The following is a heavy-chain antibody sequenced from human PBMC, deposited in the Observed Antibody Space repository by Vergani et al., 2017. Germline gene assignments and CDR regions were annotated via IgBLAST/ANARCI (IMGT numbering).Heavy chain of an antibody. V-gene: IGHV3-74*01. CDR2: INSDGSST. D-gene: IGHD4-17*01. Sequence: EVQLVESGGGLVQPGGSLRLSCAASGFTFSSYWMHWVRQAPGKGLVWVSRINSDGSSTSYADSVKGRFTISRDNAKNTLYLQMNSLRAEDTAVYYCARGAYGDYDYYYYYYYMDVWGKGTTVTVSS. CDR1: GFTFSSYW. CDR3: ARGAYGDYDYYYYYYYMDV. J-gene: IGHJ6*03.